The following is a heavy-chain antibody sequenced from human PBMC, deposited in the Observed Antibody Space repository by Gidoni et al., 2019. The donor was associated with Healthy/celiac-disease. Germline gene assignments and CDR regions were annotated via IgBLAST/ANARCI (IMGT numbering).Heavy chain of an antibody. V-gene: IGHV4-59*01. D-gene: IGHD6-19*01. CDR3: ARSAPDIAVTPNFDY. CDR2: ST. J-gene: IGHJ4*02. Sequence: STNYNPSLKSRVTISVDTSKNQFSLKLSSVTAADTAVYYCARSAPDIAVTPNFDYWGQGTLVTVSS.